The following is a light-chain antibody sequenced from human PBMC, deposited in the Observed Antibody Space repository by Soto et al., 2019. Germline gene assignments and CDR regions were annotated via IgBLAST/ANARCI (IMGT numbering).Light chain of an antibody. V-gene: IGKV3-20*01. CDR1: KSVSSSF. CDR2: GAS. Sequence: EIVLTQSPGTQSLSPGERATLSCRASKSVSSSFLAWYQHKPGQAPRLLIYGASSRATGIPDRFSGSGSGTDFSLTISGLEPEDFAVDYCQQYDNSPWTFGQGTQVEIK. CDR3: QQYDNSPWT. J-gene: IGKJ1*01.